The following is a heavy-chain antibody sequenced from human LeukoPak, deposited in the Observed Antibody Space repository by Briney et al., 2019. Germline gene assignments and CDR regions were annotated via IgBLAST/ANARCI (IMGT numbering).Heavy chain of an antibody. CDR2: IDTSGDT. J-gene: IGHJ4*02. CDR1: GFTFSNND. CDR3: ASVPAASMNY. D-gene: IGHD2-2*01. Sequence: GGSLRLSCAASGFTFSNNDMHWVRQGPGKGLEWVSAIDTSGDTYYPGSVKGRFTISRDNAKNSLYLQMNSLRAEDTAVYYCASVPAASMNYWGQGTLVTVSS. V-gene: IGHV3-13*01.